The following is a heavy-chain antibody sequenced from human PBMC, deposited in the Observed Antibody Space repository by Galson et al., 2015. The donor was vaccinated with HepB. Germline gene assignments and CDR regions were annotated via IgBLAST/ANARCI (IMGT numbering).Heavy chain of an antibody. V-gene: IGHV5-10-1*01. CDR1: GYSFTTYR. D-gene: IGHD3-22*01. CDR2: IDPGDSET. J-gene: IGHJ4*02. CDR3: ARYDTSVDASDS. Sequence: QSGAEVKKPGESLRISCKGSGYSFTTYRICWVRQMPGKGLEWMGRIDPGDSETDYSPSFEGHVTISVDKSISTAYVQWNTLKASNTAIYYCARYDTSVDASDSWGQGTLVTVSS.